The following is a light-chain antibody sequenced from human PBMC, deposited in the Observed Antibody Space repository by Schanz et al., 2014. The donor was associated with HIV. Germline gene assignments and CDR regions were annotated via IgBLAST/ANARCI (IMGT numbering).Light chain of an antibody. CDR3: QQYYSSPPLLA. CDR1: QSISTW. Sequence: IQMTQSPSSLSASVGDRVTITCRASQSISTWLAWYQQKPGKAPKLLIYKASSLESGVPSRFSGSGSGTELTLTISSLQPDDFATYYCQQYYSSPPLLAFGGGTKVEIK. J-gene: IGKJ4*01. CDR2: KAS. V-gene: IGKV1-5*03.